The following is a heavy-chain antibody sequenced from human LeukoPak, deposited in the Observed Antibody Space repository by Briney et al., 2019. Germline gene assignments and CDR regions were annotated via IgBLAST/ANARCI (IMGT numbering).Heavy chain of an antibody. D-gene: IGHD2-21*01. J-gene: IGHJ3*02. CDR1: GYTFTSYE. V-gene: IGHV1-8*01. CDR3: AIGVIDGDAFDI. CDR2: MNPNSGNT. Sequence: ASVKVSCKASGYTFTSYEINWVRQATGQGLEWMGWMNPNSGNTGYAQKFQGRVTMTRNTSISTAYMELSSLRSEDTAVYYCAIGVIDGDAFDIWGQGTMVTVSS.